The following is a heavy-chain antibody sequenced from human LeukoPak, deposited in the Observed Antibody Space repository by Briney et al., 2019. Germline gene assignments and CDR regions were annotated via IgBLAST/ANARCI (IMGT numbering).Heavy chain of an antibody. CDR1: GYTLTELS. CDR2: FDPEDGET. D-gene: IGHD3-3*01. Sequence: PGASVKVSCKVSGYTLTELSMHWVRQAPGKGLEWMGGFDPEDGETIYAQKFQGRVTMTEDTSTDTAYMELRSLRSDDTAVYYCARGAVGEWLFRYFDYWGQGTLVTVSS. CDR3: ARGAVGEWLFRYFDY. J-gene: IGHJ4*02. V-gene: IGHV1-24*01.